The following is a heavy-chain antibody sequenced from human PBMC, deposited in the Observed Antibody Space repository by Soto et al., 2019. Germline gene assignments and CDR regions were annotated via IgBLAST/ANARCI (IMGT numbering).Heavy chain of an antibody. CDR3: ARRGYGLYFDY. D-gene: IGHD3-10*01. J-gene: IGHJ4*02. CDR1: GFTFSSYA. V-gene: IGHV3-64*01. Sequence: EVQLVESGGGLVQPGGSLRLSCAASGFTFSSYAMHWVRRAPGKGLEYVSVISGNGDSTYYANSVKGRFTISRDNSKKTLYLQMGSMRAEDMAVYYCARRGYGLYFDYWGQGTLVTVSS. CDR2: ISGNGDST.